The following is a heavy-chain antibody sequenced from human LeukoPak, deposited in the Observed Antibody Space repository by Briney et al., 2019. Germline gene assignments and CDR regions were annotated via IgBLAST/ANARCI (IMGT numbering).Heavy chain of an antibody. D-gene: IGHD2-2*01. V-gene: IGHV4-34*12. CDR2: IIHSGRT. J-gene: IGHJ4*02. CDR3: ARGTVLRHYATFDS. Sequence: PSETLSLTCAVSGGSFSGYYWTWIRQSPAKGLEWIGEIIHSGRTNYSPSLESRVTLSVDTPNNQFSLKLNSVTAADTAVYYCARGTVLRHYATFDSWGQGTLVTVSS. CDR1: GGSFSGYY.